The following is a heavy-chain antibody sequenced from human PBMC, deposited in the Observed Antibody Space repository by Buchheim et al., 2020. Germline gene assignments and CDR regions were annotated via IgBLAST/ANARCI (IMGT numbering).Heavy chain of an antibody. J-gene: IGHJ4*02. Sequence: QVQLQESGPGLVRPSQTLSLTCTVSGGSINSGRYYWSWIRQPAGKGLEYIGHIYTGGSSYYNPSLKSRVTMSLDTSKNQLSLKLTSVTAADTAVYYCARGPDGSYVRHFDYWGQGSL. CDR3: ARGPDGSYVRHFDY. V-gene: IGHV4-61*02. CDR2: IYTGGSS. CDR1: GGSINSGRYY. D-gene: IGHD1-26*01.